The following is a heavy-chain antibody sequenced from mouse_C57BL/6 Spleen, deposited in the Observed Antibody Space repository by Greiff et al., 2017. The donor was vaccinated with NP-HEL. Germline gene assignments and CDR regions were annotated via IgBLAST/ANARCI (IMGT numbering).Heavy chain of an antibody. Sequence: QVQLQQSGAELVRPGASVTLSCKASGYTFTDYEMHWVKQTPVHGLEWIGAIDPETGGTAYNQKFKGKAILTADKSSSTAYMELRSLTSEDSAVYYYTRRSDYDETWFAYWGQGTLVTVSA. D-gene: IGHD2-4*01. V-gene: IGHV1-15*01. CDR1: GYTFTDYE. CDR2: IDPETGGT. CDR3: TRRSDYDETWFAY. J-gene: IGHJ3*01.